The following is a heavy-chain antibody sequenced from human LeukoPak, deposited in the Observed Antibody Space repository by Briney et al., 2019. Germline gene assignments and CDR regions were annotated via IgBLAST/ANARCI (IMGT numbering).Heavy chain of an antibody. Sequence: PGGSLRLSCAASGFAFSSHGMHWVRQAPGKGLEWLAVISYDGSNKYYADSVKGRFTISRDNSKNTLYLQMNSLRAEDTAVFYCATDWSGYYLDLIDYWGQGTLVTVSP. CDR3: ATDWSGYYLDLIDY. J-gene: IGHJ4*02. CDR1: GFAFSSHG. CDR2: ISYDGSNK. D-gene: IGHD3-3*01. V-gene: IGHV3-30*03.